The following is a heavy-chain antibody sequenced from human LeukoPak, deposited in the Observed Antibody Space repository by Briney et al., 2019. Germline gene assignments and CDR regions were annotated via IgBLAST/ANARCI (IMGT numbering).Heavy chain of an antibody. CDR2: INPNSGGT. J-gene: IGHJ6*03. CDR1: GYTFTRHH. V-gene: IGHV1-2*02. CDR3: ARWLQYSYYYYMDV. Sequence: ASVKVSCKASGYTFTRHHMHWVRQAPGQELEWMGWINPNSGGTNYAQKFQGRVTMTRDTSISTAYMELSKLRSDDTAVYYCARWLQYSYYYYMDVWGKGTTVTVSS. D-gene: IGHD5-24*01.